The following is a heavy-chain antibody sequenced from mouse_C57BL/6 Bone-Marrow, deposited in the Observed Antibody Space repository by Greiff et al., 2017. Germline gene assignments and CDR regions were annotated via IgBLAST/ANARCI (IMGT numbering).Heavy chain of an antibody. CDR1: GFTFSDYG. Sequence: EVQVVESGGGLVKPGGSLKLSCAASGFTFSDYGMHWVRQAPETGLEWVAYISSGSSTIYYADTVKGRFTISRDNAKNTLFLQMTSLRSEDTAVYYCARPLYYSSFFDYWGQGTTLTVSS. D-gene: IGHD2-5*01. CDR3: ARPLYYSSFFDY. V-gene: IGHV5-17*01. J-gene: IGHJ2*01. CDR2: ISSGSSTI.